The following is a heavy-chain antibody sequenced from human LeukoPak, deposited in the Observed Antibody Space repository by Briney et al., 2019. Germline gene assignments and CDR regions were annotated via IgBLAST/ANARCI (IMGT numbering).Heavy chain of an antibody. CDR2: IYYSGST. V-gene: IGHV4-59*01. J-gene: IGHJ4*02. CDR1: GGSISSYY. CDR3: AREGSGSYYYPFDY. D-gene: IGHD1-26*01. Sequence: SETLSLTCTVSGGSISSYYWSWIRQPPGKGLEWIGYIYYSGSTNYNPSLKSRVNISVDTSKNQFSLKLSSVTAADTAVYYCAREGSGSYYYPFDYWGQGTLVTVSS.